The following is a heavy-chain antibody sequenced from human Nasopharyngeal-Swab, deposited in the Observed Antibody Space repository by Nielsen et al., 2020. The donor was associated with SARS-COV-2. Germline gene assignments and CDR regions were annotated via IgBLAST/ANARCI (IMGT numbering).Heavy chain of an antibody. CDR1: GFTFSSYG. CDR2: ISYDGSNK. V-gene: IGHV3-30*18. Sequence: GGSLRLSCAASGFTFSSYGMHWVRQAPGKGLEWVALISYDGSNKYYAGSVKGRFTISRDNSKNTLYLQMNSLRAEDTAVYYCAKDYGDSSGYYQYYFDYWGQGTLVTVSS. J-gene: IGHJ4*02. D-gene: IGHD3-22*01. CDR3: AKDYGDSSGYYQYYFDY.